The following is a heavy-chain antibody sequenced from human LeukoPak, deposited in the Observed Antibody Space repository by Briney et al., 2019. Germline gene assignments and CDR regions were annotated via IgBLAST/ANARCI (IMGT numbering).Heavy chain of an antibody. V-gene: IGHV3-23*01. CDR2: ISGSDGNT. CDR3: ARHRSSWLIDY. Sequence: GGSLRLSCAASGFTFSNYAMSWVRQAPGKGLEWVSTISGSDGNTFYADSLKGRFTISRDNSKNTLYLQMNSLRAEDTAVYYCARHRSSWLIDYWGQGTLVTVSS. D-gene: IGHD6-6*01. J-gene: IGHJ4*02. CDR1: GFTFSNYA.